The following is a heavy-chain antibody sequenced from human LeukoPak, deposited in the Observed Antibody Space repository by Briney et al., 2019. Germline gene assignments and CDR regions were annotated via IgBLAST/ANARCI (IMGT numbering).Heavy chain of an antibody. D-gene: IGHD6-6*01. CDR2: IYYSGTA. CDR3: VRDNGSRDGSTSPNYYYGMDV. Sequence: SETLSHTCTVSGGSLISHYWSWLRQPPGKGLECIGKIYYSGTAKYNPSLKSRVTISVDPAKNQFSLRLASVTAADTAVYFCVRDNGSRDGSTSPNYYYGMDVWGQGTTVTVSS. V-gene: IGHV4-59*11. J-gene: IGHJ6*02. CDR1: GGSLISHY.